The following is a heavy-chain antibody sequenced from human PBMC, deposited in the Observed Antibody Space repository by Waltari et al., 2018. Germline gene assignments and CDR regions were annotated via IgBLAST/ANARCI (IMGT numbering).Heavy chain of an antibody. D-gene: IGHD3-22*01. J-gene: IGHJ6*03. CDR2: IYTSGST. CDR1: GGSISSYY. Sequence: QVQLQESGPGLVKPSETLSLTCTVSGGSISSYYWSWIRPPPGKGLAGIGYIYTSGSTNYNPSLKSRVTISVDTSKNQFSLKLSSVTAADTAVYYCASHYYDSSGYYMGYYYYYMDVWGKGTTVTVSS. CDR3: ASHYYDSSGYYMGYYYYYMDV. V-gene: IGHV4-4*09.